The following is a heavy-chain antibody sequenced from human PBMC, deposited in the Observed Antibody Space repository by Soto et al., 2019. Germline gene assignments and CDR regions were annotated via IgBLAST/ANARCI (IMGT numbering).Heavy chain of an antibody. CDR1: GDSISSGGYS. Sequence: SETLSLTFAVSGDSISSGGYSWSWIRQPPGKGLEWIGYIYHSGSTYYNPSLKSRVTISVDRSKNQFSLKLSSVTAADTAVYYCASGIGVVAYWGQGTLVTVSS. D-gene: IGHD2-21*01. CDR3: ASGIGVVAY. CDR2: IYHSGST. V-gene: IGHV4-30-2*01. J-gene: IGHJ4*02.